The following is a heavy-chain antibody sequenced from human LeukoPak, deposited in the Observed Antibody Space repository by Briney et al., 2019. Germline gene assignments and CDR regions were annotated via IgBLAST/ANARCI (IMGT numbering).Heavy chain of an antibody. J-gene: IGHJ3*02. CDR1: GFAVSSHY. CDR2: IYTGDQT. D-gene: IGHD3-10*01. CDR3: ARGGWYYYGSGSPDAFDI. Sequence: GGSLRLSCAASGFAVSSHYMSWVRQPPGKGLGRASVIYTGDQTYSADSVKGRFTISKDNSKNTVYLQMNSLGAEDTAVYYCARGGWYYYGSGSPDAFDIWGQGTMVTVSS. V-gene: IGHV3-53*01.